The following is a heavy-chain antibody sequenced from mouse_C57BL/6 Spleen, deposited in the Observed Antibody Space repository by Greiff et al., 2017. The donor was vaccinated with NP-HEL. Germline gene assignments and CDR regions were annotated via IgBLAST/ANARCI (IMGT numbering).Heavy chain of an antibody. CDR2: IYPGSGST. J-gene: IGHJ4*01. CDR1: GYTFTSYW. CDR3: ARILSYYDYAMDY. V-gene: IGHV1-55*01. Sequence: QVQLKQPGAELVKPGASVKMCCKASGYTFTSYWITWVKQRPGQGLEWIGDIYPGSGSTNYNEKFKSKATLTVDTSSSTAYMQLSSLTSEDSAVYYCARILSYYDYAMDYWGQGTSVTVSS. D-gene: IGHD2-4*01.